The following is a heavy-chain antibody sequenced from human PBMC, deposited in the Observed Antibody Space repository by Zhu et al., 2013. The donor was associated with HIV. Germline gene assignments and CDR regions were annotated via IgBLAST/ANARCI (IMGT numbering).Heavy chain of an antibody. V-gene: IGHV1-69*01. Sequence: QVQLVQSGAEVKKPGSSVKVSCKASGGTFSSYTISWVRQAPGQGLEWMGGIIPIFGTANYAQKFQGRVTITADESTSTAYMELSRLRSDDTAVYYCARSPALLPAVYNGDGFDIWGQGTMVTVSS. CDR2: IIPIFGTA. D-gene: IGHD2-2*01. CDR1: GGTFSSYT. J-gene: IGHJ3*02. CDR3: ARSPALLPAVYNGDGFDI.